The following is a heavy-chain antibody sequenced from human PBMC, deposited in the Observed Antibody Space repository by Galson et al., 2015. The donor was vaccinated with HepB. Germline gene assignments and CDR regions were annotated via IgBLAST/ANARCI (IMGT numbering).Heavy chain of an antibody. J-gene: IGHJ6*03. D-gene: IGHD2-2*01. CDR3: ARAEVPAAIPIYRDYYYYYYMDV. V-gene: IGHV1-69*13. Sequence: SVKASCKASGGTFSSYAISWVRQAPGQGLEWMGGIIPIFGTANYAQKFQGRVTITADESTSTAYMELSSLRSEDTAVYYCARAEVPAAIPIYRDYYYYYYMDVWGKGTTVTVSS. CDR1: GGTFSSYA. CDR2: IIPIFGTA.